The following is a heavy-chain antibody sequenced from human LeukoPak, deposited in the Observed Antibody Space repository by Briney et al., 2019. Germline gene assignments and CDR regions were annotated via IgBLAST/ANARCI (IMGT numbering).Heavy chain of an antibody. J-gene: IGHJ4*02. CDR3: AATRGKSAPFDY. Sequence: SVTVSCKASGFTFTSSAVQGVRQARGQRLEWIGWIVVGSGNTNYAQKFQERVTITRDMSTSTAYMELSSLRSEDTAVYYCAATRGKSAPFDYWGQGTLVTVSS. CDR2: IVVGSGNT. CDR1: GFTFTSSA. V-gene: IGHV1-58*01.